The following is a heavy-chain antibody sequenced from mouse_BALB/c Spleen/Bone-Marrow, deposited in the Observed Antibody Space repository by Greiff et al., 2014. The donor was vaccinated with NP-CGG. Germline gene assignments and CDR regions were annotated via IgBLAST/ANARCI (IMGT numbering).Heavy chain of an antibody. Sequence: QVQLKESGSVLVRPGASVKLSCKASGYTFTNSWIHWAKQRPGQGLEWIGEIHPNSGNTNYNEKFKGKATLTADISSSTAYVDLSSLTSEDSAVYYCARHHRYAYYFDYWGQGTTLTGSS. CDR2: IHPNSGNT. CDR1: GYTFTNSW. V-gene: IGHV1S130*01. CDR3: ARHHRYAYYFDY. J-gene: IGHJ2*01. D-gene: IGHD2-14*01.